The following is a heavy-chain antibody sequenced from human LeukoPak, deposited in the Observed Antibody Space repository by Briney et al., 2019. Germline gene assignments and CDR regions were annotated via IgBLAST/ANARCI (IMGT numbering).Heavy chain of an antibody. D-gene: IGHD3-10*01. CDR3: ARAALESYYYGSGSYYNV. CDR2: INPNSGGT. J-gene: IGHJ4*02. CDR1: GCTFTGYY. V-gene: IGHV1-2*02. Sequence: ASVKVSCKASGCTFTGYYMHWVRQAPGQGLEWMGWINPNSGGTNYAQKFQGRVTMTRDTSISTAYMELSRLRSDDTAVYYCARAALESYYYGSGSYYNVWGQGTLVTVSS.